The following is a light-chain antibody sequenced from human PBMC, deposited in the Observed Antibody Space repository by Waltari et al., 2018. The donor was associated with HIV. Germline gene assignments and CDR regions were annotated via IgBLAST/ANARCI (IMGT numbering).Light chain of an antibody. CDR3: AAWDGSVNYSPVI. J-gene: IGLJ2*01. CDR1: SPNIGSKT. V-gene: IGLV1-44*01. Sequence: QSVLTQPPSVSGTPGQRVTISCSGSSPNIGSKTINWYQQLPGTAPKLLIYNNKRRPPGVHDRFSCSKSGTSASLAISGLQSGDEADYYCAAWDGSVNYSPVIFGGGTKLTVL. CDR2: NNK.